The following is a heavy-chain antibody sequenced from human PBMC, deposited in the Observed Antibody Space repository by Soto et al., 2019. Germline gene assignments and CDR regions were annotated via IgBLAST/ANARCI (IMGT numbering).Heavy chain of an antibody. D-gene: IGHD2-8*01. CDR1: GASISSGGYY. CDR2: IYYSGST. Sequence: QVQLQESGPGLVKPSQTLSLTCTVSGASISSGGYYWTWIRQHPGKGLEWIGYIYYSGSTYYNPSLKSRVTISVDTSKNQFSVKLSSVTAADTAVYYCSRGLMVYYYMDVWGKGTTVTVSS. V-gene: IGHV4-31*03. CDR3: SRGLMVYYYMDV. J-gene: IGHJ6*03.